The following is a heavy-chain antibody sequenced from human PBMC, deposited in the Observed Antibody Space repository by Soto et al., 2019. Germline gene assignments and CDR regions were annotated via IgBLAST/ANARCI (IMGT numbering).Heavy chain of an antibody. Sequence: QVQLVQSGAEVQKPGSSVKVSCKASGGTFSNFVISWVRQAPGQGLEWMGGIIPIFGTANYAQKFQGRVTITADESTSTAYMELSRLRAEDTAVYHCAREGPYKPSAYDSSGYYIMDVWGQGTTVTVSS. CDR2: IIPIFGTA. V-gene: IGHV1-69*01. D-gene: IGHD3-22*01. CDR3: AREGPYKPSAYDSSGYYIMDV. CDR1: GGTFSNFV. J-gene: IGHJ6*02.